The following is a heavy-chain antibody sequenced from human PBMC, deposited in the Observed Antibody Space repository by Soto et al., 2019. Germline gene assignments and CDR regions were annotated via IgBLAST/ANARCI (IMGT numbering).Heavy chain of an antibody. V-gene: IGHV3-30-3*01. CDR2: ISYDGSNK. CDR1: GFTFGSYA. J-gene: IGHJ5*02. CDR3: ARVPGHNYYYDSSDSFGP. D-gene: IGHD3-22*01. Sequence: GGSLRLSCAASGFTFGSYAMHRVRQAPGKGLEWVAVISYDGSNKYYADSVKGRFTISRDNSENTLYLQMNSLRAEDTAVYYCARVPGHNYYYDSSDSFGPWGQGTLVTVSS.